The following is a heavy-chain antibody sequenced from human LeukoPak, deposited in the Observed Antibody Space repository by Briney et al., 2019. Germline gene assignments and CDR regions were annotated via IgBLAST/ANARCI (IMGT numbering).Heavy chain of an antibody. CDR2: IYSDGST. V-gene: IGHV3-53*01. J-gene: IGHJ6*03. CDR3: ARVATGGYMDV. Sequence: GGSLRLSCAASGFAVSTNYVSWVRQAPGKGLEWVSIIYSDGSTYHADSVKGRFSISRDNSKNTLSLQMNSLRAEDTSVYYCARVATGGYMDVWGKGTTVTVSS. CDR1: GFAVSTNY. D-gene: IGHD2-15*01.